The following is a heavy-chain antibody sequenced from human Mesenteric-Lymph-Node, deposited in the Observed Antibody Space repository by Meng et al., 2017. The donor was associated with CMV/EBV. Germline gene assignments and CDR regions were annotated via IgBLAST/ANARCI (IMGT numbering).Heavy chain of an antibody. CDR3: ARGDEIAAAGTSPFDY. CDR1: GDSISSYY. J-gene: IGHJ4*02. D-gene: IGHD6-13*01. V-gene: IGHV4-59*01. CDR2: IYYSGSTNSGST. Sequence: SETLSLTCTVSGDSISSYYWSWIRQPPGKGLEWIGYIYYSGSTNSGSTNYNPSLKSRVTISVDTSKNQFSLKLSSVTTADTAVYYCARGDEIAAAGTSPFDYWGQGTLVTVSS.